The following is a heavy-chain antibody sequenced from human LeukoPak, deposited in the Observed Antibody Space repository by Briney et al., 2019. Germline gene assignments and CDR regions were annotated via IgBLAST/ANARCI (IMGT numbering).Heavy chain of an antibody. J-gene: IGHJ1*01. CDR2: INHSGST. V-gene: IGHV4-34*01. D-gene: IGHD1-26*01. CDR3: ATPYGSYYNSEYFQH. CDR1: GGSFSGYY. Sequence: SETLSLTCAVYGGSFSGYYWSWIRQPPGKGLEWIGDINHSGSTNYNPSLKSRVTISVDTSKNQFSLKLSSVTAADTAVYYCATPYGSYYNSEYFQHWGQGTLVTVSS.